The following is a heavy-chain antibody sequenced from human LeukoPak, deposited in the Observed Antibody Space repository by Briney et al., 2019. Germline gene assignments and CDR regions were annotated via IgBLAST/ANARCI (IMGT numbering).Heavy chain of an antibody. CDR1: GYTLTKLS. D-gene: IGHD1-14*01. CDR3: ATGAQSEDPYYSYYMDV. Sequence: GASVKVSCKASGYTLTKLSMHWMRQAPGKGLEWMGGFEPEDGETIYAQKFQGRVTMTEATSTDTAYMELSSLRSGHTAVYSCATGAQSEDPYYSYYMDVWGKGTTVTVSS. J-gene: IGHJ6*03. CDR2: FEPEDGET. V-gene: IGHV1-24*01.